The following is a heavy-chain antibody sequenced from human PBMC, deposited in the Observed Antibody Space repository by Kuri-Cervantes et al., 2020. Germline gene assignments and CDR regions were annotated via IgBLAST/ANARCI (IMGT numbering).Heavy chain of an antibody. CDR1: GFTFSSYW. CDR2: INSDGSSS. CDR3: ASHIAVARMVDY. V-gene: IGHV3-74*01. J-gene: IGHJ4*02. D-gene: IGHD6-19*01. Sequence: LSLTCAASGFTFSSYWMHWVRQAPGKGLVWVSRINSDGSSSSYADSVKGRFTISRDNAKNTLYLQMNSLRAEDTAVYYCASHIAVARMVDYWGQGTLVTVSS.